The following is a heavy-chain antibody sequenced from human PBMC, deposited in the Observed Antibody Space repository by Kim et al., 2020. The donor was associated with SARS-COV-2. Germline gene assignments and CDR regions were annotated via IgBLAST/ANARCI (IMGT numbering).Heavy chain of an antibody. CDR3: ARDLAGLLLSGYYYGMDV. Sequence: VQGRFTMPRDKSKNPLYLQMNSLRAEDTAVYYCARDLAGLLLSGYYYGMDVWGQGTTVTVSS. V-gene: IGHV3-30*07. J-gene: IGHJ6*02. D-gene: IGHD2-15*01.